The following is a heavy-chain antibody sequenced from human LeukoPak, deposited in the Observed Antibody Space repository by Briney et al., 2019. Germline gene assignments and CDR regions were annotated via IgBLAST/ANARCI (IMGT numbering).Heavy chain of an antibody. J-gene: IGHJ4*02. D-gene: IGHD1-26*01. CDR3: AKATRPLGAFDF. V-gene: IGHV3-23*01. CDR1: GFTFKNYA. CDR2: ISDSGDST. Sequence: GGSLRLSCAGSGFTFKNYAMSWVGQAPGKGGEGVGGISDSGDSTYYADSVKGRFTISRDSSTSMLLLLMNSLRGEDTAMYYCAKATRPLGAFDFWGQGTLVTVSS.